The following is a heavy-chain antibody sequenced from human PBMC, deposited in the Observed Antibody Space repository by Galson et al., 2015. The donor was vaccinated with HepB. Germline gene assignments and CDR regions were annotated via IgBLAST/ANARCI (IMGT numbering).Heavy chain of an antibody. V-gene: IGHV1-69-2*01. J-gene: IGHJ6*02. CDR2: VDPEDGET. Sequence: VKVSCKVSGYTFTDYYMHWVQQAPGKGLEWMGLVDPEDGETIYTEKFQGRVTITADTSTDTAYMELSSLRSEDTAVYYCATAGYSGYDSLGMDVWGQGTTVTVSS. CDR1: GYTFTDYY. CDR3: ATAGYSGYDSLGMDV. D-gene: IGHD5-12*01.